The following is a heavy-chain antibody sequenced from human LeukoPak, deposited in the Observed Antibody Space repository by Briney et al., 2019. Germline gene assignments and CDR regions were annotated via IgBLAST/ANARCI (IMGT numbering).Heavy chain of an antibody. CDR3: AREKLGYWYFDL. J-gene: IGHJ2*01. V-gene: IGHV3-53*01. D-gene: IGHD1-26*01. Sequence: GGSLRLSCAASGFTVSSNYMNWVRQAPGKGLEWVSVFYSGGSTYYAESVKGRFTISRDNSKNTPYLQMNSLRAEDTAVYYCAREKLGYWYFDLWGRGTLVTVSS. CDR1: GFTVSSNY. CDR2: FYSGGST.